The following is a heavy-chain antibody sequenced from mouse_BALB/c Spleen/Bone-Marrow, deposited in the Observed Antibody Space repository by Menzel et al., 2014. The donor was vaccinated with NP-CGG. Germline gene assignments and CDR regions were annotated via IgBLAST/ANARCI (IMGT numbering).Heavy chain of an antibody. CDR2: INPSSGYT. CDR1: GYIFTTFT. D-gene: IGHD1-1*01. V-gene: IGHV1-4*02. J-gene: IGHJ4*01. CDR3: AKINYGYYAMDY. Sequence: VKVVESAAELARPGASVKMSCKASGYIFTTFTMHWVKQRPGQGLEWIGYINPSSGYTEYNQKFRDKTTLTADKSSSTAHMQLSSLTSEDSAVYYCAKINYGYYAMDYWGQGTSVTVSS.